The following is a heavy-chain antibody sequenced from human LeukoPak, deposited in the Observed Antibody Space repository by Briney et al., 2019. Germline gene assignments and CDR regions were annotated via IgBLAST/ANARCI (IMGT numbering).Heavy chain of an antibody. Sequence: PSETLSLTCTVSGGSISSHYWSWIRQPPGKGLEWIGYVYYSGSTKYNPPLKSPVTMSVDTSKSQFSLKLHSVTAADTAVYYCARGRASGWYPQPYYFDYWGQGTLVTVSS. CDR1: GGSISSHY. CDR3: ARGRASGWYPQPYYFDY. D-gene: IGHD6-19*01. V-gene: IGHV4-59*11. J-gene: IGHJ4*02. CDR2: VYYSGST.